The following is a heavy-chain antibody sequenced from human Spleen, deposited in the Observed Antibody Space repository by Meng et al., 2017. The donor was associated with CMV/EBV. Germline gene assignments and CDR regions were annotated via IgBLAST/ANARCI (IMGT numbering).Heavy chain of an antibody. V-gene: IGHV1-46*01. CDR2: INPSGGST. Sequence: ASVKVSCKASGYTFTSYYMHWVRQAPGQGLEWMGIINPSGGSTSYAQKFQGRVTMTRDTSTSTVYMELSSLRSEDTAVYYCSRGVVPAANYYYYGMDVWGQGTTVTVSS. D-gene: IGHD2-2*01. J-gene: IGHJ6*02. CDR3: SRGVVPAANYYYYGMDV. CDR1: GYTFTSYY.